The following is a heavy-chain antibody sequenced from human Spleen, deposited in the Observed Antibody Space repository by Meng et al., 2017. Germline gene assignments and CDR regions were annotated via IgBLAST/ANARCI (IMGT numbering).Heavy chain of an antibody. J-gene: IGHJ4*02. CDR2: ISGSGGST. CDR1: GFTFSSYA. CDR3: AKGRDGYTEWFY. V-gene: IGHV3-23*01. Sequence: EVQLLESGGDFVQPGGSLRLSCAASGFTFSSYAMSWVRQAPGKGLEWVSAISGSGGSTYYADSVKGRFTISRDNSKNTLYLQMNSLRAEDTAVYYCAKGRDGYTEWFYWGQGTLVTDSS. D-gene: IGHD5-24*01.